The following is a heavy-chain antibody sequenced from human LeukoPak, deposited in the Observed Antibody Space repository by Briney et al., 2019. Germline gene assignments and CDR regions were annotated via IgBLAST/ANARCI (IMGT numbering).Heavy chain of an antibody. CDR1: GGSINSGSYY. CDR2: IYTSGST. V-gene: IGHV4-61*02. Sequence: PSEILSLTCTVSGGSINSGSYYWSWIRQPAGKGLEWIGRIYTSGSTNYNPSLKSRVTISVDTSKNQFSLKLSSVTAADTAVYYCARKADIVVVPAVGRGRDTAMVRANDAFDIWGQGTMVTVSS. CDR3: ARKADIVVVPAVGRGRDTAMVRANDAFDI. J-gene: IGHJ3*02. D-gene: IGHD2-2*01.